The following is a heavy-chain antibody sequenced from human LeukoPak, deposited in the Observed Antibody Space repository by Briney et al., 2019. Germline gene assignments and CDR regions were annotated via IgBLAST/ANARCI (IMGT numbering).Heavy chain of an antibody. Sequence: PSETLSLTCAVYGGSFSGYYWSWIRQPPGKGLEWVSVISGSGSGGSTYYAGSVKGRFAISRDSSKNTLYLQMNSLRAEDTALYYCAKARYSGGWYTYDYWGQGTLVTVSS. J-gene: IGHJ4*02. CDR3: AKARYSGGWYTYDY. D-gene: IGHD6-19*01. CDR2: ISGSGSGGST. V-gene: IGHV3-23*01. CDR1: GGSFSGYY.